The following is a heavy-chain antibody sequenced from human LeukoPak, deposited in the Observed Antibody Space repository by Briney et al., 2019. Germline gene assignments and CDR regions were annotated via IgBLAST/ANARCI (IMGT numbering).Heavy chain of an antibody. J-gene: IGHJ2*01. Sequence: SETLSLTCIVSGGSISSSIYYWAWVRQPPGKGLEWIGTVFYNGATQYSPSLRSRVTISIDTSTNQFSLKLSSVTAADTAVYYCASMEIPLRYFDLWGRGTLVTVSS. D-gene: IGHD1-7*01. CDR2: VFYNGAT. CDR1: GGSISSSIYY. V-gene: IGHV4-39*07. CDR3: ASMEIPLRYFDL.